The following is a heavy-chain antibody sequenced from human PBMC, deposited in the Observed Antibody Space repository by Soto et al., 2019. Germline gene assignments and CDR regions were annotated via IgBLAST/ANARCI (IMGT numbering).Heavy chain of an antibody. CDR3: AGKESGYYYGSGSYYNSYYYYGMDV. V-gene: IGHV1-69*01. CDR1: GGTFSSYA. J-gene: IGHJ6*02. D-gene: IGHD3-10*01. Sequence: QVQLVQSGAEVKKPGSSVKVSCKASGGTFSSYAISWVRQAPGQGLEWMGGIIPIFGTANYAQKFQGRVTITADESTSTDYMELSSLRSEDTAVYYCAGKESGYYYGSGSYYNSYYYYGMDVWGQGTTVTVSS. CDR2: IIPIFGTA.